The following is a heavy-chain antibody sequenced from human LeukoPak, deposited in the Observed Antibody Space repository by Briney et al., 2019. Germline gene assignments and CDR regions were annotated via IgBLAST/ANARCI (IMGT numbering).Heavy chain of an antibody. CDR3: ARVPYSSRWYYFDQ. CDR2: ISTSSSYS. Sequence: GGSLRLSCAASGFTFSNAWMSWVRQAPGKGLEWVSYISTSSSYSNYADSVKGRFTISRDNAKNSLYLQMNSLRAEDTAVYYCARVPYSSRWYYFDQWGQGTLVTVSS. CDR1: GFTFSNAW. J-gene: IGHJ4*02. D-gene: IGHD6-13*01. V-gene: IGHV3-11*05.